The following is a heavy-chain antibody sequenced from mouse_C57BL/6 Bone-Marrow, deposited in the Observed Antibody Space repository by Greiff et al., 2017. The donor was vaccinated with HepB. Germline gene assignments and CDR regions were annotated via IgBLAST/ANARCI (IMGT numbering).Heavy chain of an antibody. CDR2: ISSGGSYT. D-gene: IGHD1-1*01. J-gene: IGHJ1*03. V-gene: IGHV5-6*01. CDR1: GFTFSSYG. CDR3: ASATTVVASNWYFDV. Sequence: EVKLVESGGDLVKPGGSLKLSCAASGFTFSSYGMSWVRQTPDKRLEWVATISSGGSYTHYPDSMKGRFTFPRDNAKNTLYLQMSSLKSEDTAMYYCASATTVVASNWYFDVWGTGTTVTVSS.